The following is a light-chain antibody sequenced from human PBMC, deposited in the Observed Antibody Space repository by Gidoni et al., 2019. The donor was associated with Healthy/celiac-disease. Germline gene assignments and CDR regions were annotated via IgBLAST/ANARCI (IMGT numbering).Light chain of an antibody. CDR1: SSNIGSNT. Sequence: QSVLTQPPSASGTPGQRVTISCSGSSSNIGSNTVNWYQQLPGTAPKLLIYSNNQRPSGVPDRFSGSKSGTSASLAISGLQSEDEADYYCAAWDDSLNGLVVSGGGTKLTVL. CDR2: SNN. CDR3: AAWDDSLNGLVV. V-gene: IGLV1-44*01. J-gene: IGLJ2*01.